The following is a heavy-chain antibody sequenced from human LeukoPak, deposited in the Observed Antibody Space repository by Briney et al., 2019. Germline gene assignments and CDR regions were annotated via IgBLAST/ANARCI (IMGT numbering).Heavy chain of an antibody. CDR3: ARVFSGWYGNYMDV. CDR1: GFTFGDYA. J-gene: IGHJ6*03. CDR2: INRDGSKK. Sequence: GGSLRLSCTASGFTFGDYAMSWVRQAPGKGLEWVANINRDGSKKYYVDSIKGRFTISRDNAKNSLYLQMISLRAEDTALYYCARVFSGWYGNYMDVWGKGTTVTVSS. V-gene: IGHV3-7*01. D-gene: IGHD6-19*01.